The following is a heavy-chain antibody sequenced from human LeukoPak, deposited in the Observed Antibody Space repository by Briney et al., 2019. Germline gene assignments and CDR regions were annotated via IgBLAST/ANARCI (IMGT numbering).Heavy chain of an antibody. CDR2: FDPEDGET. Sequence: ASVKVSCKVSGYTLTESSMHWVRQAPGKGLEWMGGFDPEDGETIYAQKFQGRVTMTEDTSTDTAYMELSSLRSEDTAVNYCATEIRGYCSGGSCYEFDPWGQGTLVTVSS. D-gene: IGHD2-15*01. V-gene: IGHV1-24*01. CDR1: GYTLTESS. CDR3: ATEIRGYCSGGSCYEFDP. J-gene: IGHJ5*02.